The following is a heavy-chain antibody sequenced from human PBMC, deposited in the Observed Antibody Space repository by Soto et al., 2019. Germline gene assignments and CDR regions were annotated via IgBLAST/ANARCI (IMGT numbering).Heavy chain of an antibody. D-gene: IGHD3-16*01. J-gene: IGHJ4*02. V-gene: IGHV3-53*01. CDR3: ARDEGGYFDY. Sequence: PEGSLRLSCAASRFTVSSNYMSWVRQAPGKGLEWVSVIYSGGSTYYADSVKGRFTISRDNSKNTLYLQMNSLRAEDTAVYYCARDEGGYFDYWGQGTLVTVSS. CDR2: IYSGGST. CDR1: RFTVSSNY.